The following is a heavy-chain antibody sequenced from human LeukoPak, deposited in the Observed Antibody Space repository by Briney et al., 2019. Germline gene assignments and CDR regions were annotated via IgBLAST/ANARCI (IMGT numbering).Heavy chain of an antibody. Sequence: SETLSLTCAVSSVSISSSNWWSWIRQPPGKGLEWIGEIYHSGSTNYNPSLKSRVTISVDKSKNQFSLKLSSVTAADTAVYYCARASTTVWAFDIWGQGTMVTVSS. J-gene: IGHJ3*02. CDR3: ARASTTVWAFDI. D-gene: IGHD4-17*01. CDR1: SVSISSSNW. CDR2: IYHSGST. V-gene: IGHV4-4*02.